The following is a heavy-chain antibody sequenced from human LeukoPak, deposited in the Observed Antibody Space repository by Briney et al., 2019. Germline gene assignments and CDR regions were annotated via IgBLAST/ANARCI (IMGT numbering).Heavy chain of an antibody. CDR1: GVSISSSIYY. CDR3: ARQAY. CDR2: IFYSGST. V-gene: IGHV4-39*01. Sequence: SETLSLTCTVSGVSISSSIYYWGWIRQPPGKGLEWIGSIFYSGSTYYNPSLKSRVTISVDTSKNQFSLKLSSVTAADTAVYYCARQAYWGQGTLVTVSS. J-gene: IGHJ4*02.